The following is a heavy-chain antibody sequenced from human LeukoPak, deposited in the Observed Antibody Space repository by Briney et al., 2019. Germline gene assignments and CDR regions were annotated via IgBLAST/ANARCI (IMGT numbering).Heavy chain of an antibody. J-gene: IGHJ5*02. D-gene: IGHD6-13*01. V-gene: IGHV4-59*01. CDR2: IYYSGST. CDR3: ARQQQGWFDP. CDR1: GGSISSYY. Sequence: TPSETLSLTCTVSGGSISSYYWSWIRQPPGKGLEWIGYIYYSGSTNYNPSLKSRVTISVDTSKNQFSPKLSSVTAADTAVYYCARQQQGWFDPWGQGTLVTVSS.